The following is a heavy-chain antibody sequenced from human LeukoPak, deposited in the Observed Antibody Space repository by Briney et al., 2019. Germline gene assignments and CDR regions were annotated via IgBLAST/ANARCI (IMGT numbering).Heavy chain of an antibody. Sequence: ASVKVSCKASGYTFTGYYMHWVRQAPGQGLEWMGWMNPHNGNTGYAQKFQGTVAMTRDTSISTAYMELSSLRSEDTAVYYCVRVVIDSSGSYYSFFDYWGQGTLVTVSS. CDR2: MNPHNGNT. D-gene: IGHD3-22*01. CDR3: VRVVIDSSGSYYSFFDY. J-gene: IGHJ4*02. CDR1: GYTFTGYY. V-gene: IGHV1-8*02.